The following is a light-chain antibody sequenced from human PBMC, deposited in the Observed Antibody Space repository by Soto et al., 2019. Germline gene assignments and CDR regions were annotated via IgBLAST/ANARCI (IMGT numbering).Light chain of an antibody. Sequence: EIVLSQSPGTLSLSPGERATLSCRASQSVSSNYLVWSQQKPGQAPRLLIYGASSRPTGIPDRFSGSGSGTDFTLTISRLEPEDFAVYYCQQRSNWPPEITFGQGTRLEIK. J-gene: IGKJ5*01. CDR3: QQRSNWPPEIT. CDR1: QSVSSNY. V-gene: IGKV3D-20*02. CDR2: GAS.